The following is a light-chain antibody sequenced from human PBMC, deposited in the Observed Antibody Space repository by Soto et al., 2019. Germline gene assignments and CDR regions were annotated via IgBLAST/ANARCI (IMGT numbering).Light chain of an antibody. CDR3: HQANSCPLT. J-gene: IGKJ5*01. CDR2: GAS. Sequence: DIQMTPSPSFVSASVGDRVTITCRASQGISRWLAWYQQRPGKAPELLIYGASSLQSGVPSRFSGSGSGTDFTLTISSLQPEDFATYYCHQANSCPLTFGQGTRLEI. CDR1: QGISRW. V-gene: IGKV1-12*01.